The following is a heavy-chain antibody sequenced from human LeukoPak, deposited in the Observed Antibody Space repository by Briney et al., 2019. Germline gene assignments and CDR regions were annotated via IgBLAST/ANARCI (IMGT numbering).Heavy chain of an antibody. V-gene: IGHV4-31*03. CDR3: ARDSRGGSYDYFDY. CDR1: GGSIRSGGYY. J-gene: IGHJ4*02. D-gene: IGHD1-26*01. CDR2: IYYSGST. Sequence: SETLSLTCTVSGGSIRSGGYYWSWIRQHPGKGLEWIGFIYYSGSTYYNPSLESRATVSIDTSKNQFSLKLSSVTAADTAVYYCARDSRGGSYDYFDYWGQGTLVTVSS.